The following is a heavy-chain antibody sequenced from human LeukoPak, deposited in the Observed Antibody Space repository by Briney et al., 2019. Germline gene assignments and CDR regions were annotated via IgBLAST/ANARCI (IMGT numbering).Heavy chain of an antibody. CDR3: AREARVEMATILGHYYYGMDV. Sequence: GGSLRLSCAASGFTFSSYAMLWVRQAPGKGLEWVASIKEDGSEKNYVDSVKGRFTISRDNAKNSLYLQMNSLRAEDTAVYYCAREARVEMATILGHYYYGMDVWGQGTTVTVSS. CDR2: IKEDGSEK. CDR1: GFTFSSYA. J-gene: IGHJ6*02. V-gene: IGHV3-7*01. D-gene: IGHD5-24*01.